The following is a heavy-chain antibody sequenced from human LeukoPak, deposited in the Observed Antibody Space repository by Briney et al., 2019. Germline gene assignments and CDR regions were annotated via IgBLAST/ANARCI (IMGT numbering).Heavy chain of an antibody. J-gene: IGHJ5*02. CDR1: GGSISSYY. CDR2: IYYSGST. CDR3: ARETGDCSSTSCPPGGFDP. V-gene: IGHV4-59*01. D-gene: IGHD2-2*01. Sequence: SETLSLTCTVSGGSISSYYWSWIRQPPGKGLEWIGYIYYSGSTNYNPSLKSRVTISVDTSKNQFSLKLSSVTAADTAVYYCARETGDCSSTSCPPGGFDPWGQGTLVTVSS.